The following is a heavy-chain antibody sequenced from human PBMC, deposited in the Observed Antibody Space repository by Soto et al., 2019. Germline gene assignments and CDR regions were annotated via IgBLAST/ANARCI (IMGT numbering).Heavy chain of an antibody. V-gene: IGHV1-69*13. CDR1: GGTFSSYS. J-gene: IGHJ4*02. Sequence: SVKVSCKSSGGTFSSYSISWGRQAPGQGLEWMGGIIPIFGTANYAQKFQGRVTITADESTSTAYMELSSLRSEDTAVYYCARDRHGQFDYWGQGTLVTVSS. CDR2: IIPIFGTA. CDR3: ARDRHGQFDY.